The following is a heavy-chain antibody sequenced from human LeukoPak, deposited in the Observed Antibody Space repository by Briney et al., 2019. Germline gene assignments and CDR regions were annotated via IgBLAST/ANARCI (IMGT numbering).Heavy chain of an antibody. CDR3: AKFLPTHIVVANYYFDY. V-gene: IGHV3-23*01. Sequence: GGSLRLSCAASGFTFSSYAMSWVRQAPGKGLEWVSAISGSGGSTYYADSGKGRFTISRDNSKNPLYLQMNSLRAEDTAVYYCAKFLPTHIVVANYYFDYWGQGTLVTVSS. D-gene: IGHD2-21*01. CDR1: GFTFSSYA. J-gene: IGHJ4*02. CDR2: ISGSGGST.